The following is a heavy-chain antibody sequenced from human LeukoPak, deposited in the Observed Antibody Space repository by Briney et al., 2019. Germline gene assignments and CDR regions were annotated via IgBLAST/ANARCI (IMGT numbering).Heavy chain of an antibody. J-gene: IGHJ4*02. V-gene: IGHV4-34*01. D-gene: IGHD5-12*01. CDR1: GGSFSVYY. Sequence: PSETLSLTCAVYGGSFSVYYWSWIRQPPGKGLEWIGEINHSGSTNYNPSLKSRVTISVDTSKNQFSLKLNSVTAADTAVYYCARATLEMATIKGYFDYWGQGTLVTVSS. CDR3: ARATLEMATIKGYFDY. CDR2: INHSGST.